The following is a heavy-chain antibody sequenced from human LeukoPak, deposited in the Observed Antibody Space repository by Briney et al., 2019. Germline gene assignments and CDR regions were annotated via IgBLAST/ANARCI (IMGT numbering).Heavy chain of an antibody. J-gene: IGHJ4*02. Sequence: NPSETLSLTCAVYGGSFSGYYWNWIRQPPGKGLEWIGEINHSGSTNYNPSLRSRVTISVDTSKNQFSLKLSSVTAADAAVYYCARLLPAYGDYYFDYGGQEPRVTVS. CDR3: ARLLPAYGDYYFDY. V-gene: IGHV4-34*01. D-gene: IGHD4-17*01. CDR1: GGSFSGYY. CDR2: INHSGST.